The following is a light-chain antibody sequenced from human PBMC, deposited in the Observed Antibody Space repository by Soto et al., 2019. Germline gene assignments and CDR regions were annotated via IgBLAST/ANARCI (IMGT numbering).Light chain of an antibody. CDR1: QSVSSGY. V-gene: IGKV3-20*01. CDR3: QQYGSSPP. J-gene: IGKJ4*01. CDR2: GAS. Sequence: EIVLTQSPGTLSLSPGERATLSCRASQSVSSGYLAWYQQKPGQAPRLLIYGASSRATGIPVRFSGSGSGTDFTLTISRLEPEDFAVCYCQQYGSSPPFGGGTKVEIK.